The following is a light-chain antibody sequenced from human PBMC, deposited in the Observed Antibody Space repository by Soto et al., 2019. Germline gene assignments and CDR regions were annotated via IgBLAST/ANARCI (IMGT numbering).Light chain of an antibody. J-gene: IGKJ1*01. CDR1: QSVSSGY. V-gene: IGKV3-20*01. CDR2: GAS. Sequence: ENVLTQSPGTLSLSPGDRATLSCRASQSVSSGYLAWYQQKPGQAPRLLMYGASSRAAGIPDRFSGSGSGTEFTLSISSLQPDDFATYYCQQYNSYPWTFGQGTKVDIK. CDR3: QQYNSYPWT.